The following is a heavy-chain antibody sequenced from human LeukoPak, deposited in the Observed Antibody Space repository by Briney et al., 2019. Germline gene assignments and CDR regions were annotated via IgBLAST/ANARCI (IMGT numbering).Heavy chain of an antibody. J-gene: IGHJ6*03. D-gene: IGHD1-26*01. V-gene: IGHV1-18*01. CDR1: GYTFTSYG. CDR3: ARDQSYWELLPGYYYYYMDV. CDR2: ISAYNGNT. Sequence: ASVKVSCKASGYTFTSYGISWVRQAPGQGLEWMGWISAYNGNTHYAQKLQGRVTMTTDTSTSTAYMELRSLRSDDTAVYYCARDQSYWELLPGYYYYYMDVWGKGTTVTISS.